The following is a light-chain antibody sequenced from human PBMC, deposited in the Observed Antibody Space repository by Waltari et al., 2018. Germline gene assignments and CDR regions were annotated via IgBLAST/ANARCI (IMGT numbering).Light chain of an antibody. CDR2: EGS. Sequence: QSALTQPASVSGSPGQSITISCTGTSSDVGTYNLVSWYQQHPGKAPKLMIYEGSKRPSGVSNRFSASKSGNTASLTISGLQAEDEADYYCCSYVGRTTYVVIGGGTKLTVL. CDR1: SSDVGTYNL. J-gene: IGLJ2*01. V-gene: IGLV2-23*01. CDR3: CSYVGRTTYVV.